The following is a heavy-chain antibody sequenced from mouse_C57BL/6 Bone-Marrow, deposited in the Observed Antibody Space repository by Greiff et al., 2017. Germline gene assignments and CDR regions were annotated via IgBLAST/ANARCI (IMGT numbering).Heavy chain of an antibody. CDR3: AREDDYYGSSYAD. J-gene: IGHJ2*01. Sequence: QVQLQQPGAELVMPGASVKLSCKASGYTFTSYWMHWVKQRPGQGLEWIGEIDPSDSYTNYNQKFKGKSTLTVDKSSSTAYMQLSSLTSEDSAVYYCAREDDYYGSSYADWGQGTTLTVAS. V-gene: IGHV1-69*01. CDR1: GYTFTSYW. D-gene: IGHD1-1*01. CDR2: IDPSDSYT.